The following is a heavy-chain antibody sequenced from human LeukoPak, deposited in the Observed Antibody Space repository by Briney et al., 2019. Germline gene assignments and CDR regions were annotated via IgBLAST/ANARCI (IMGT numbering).Heavy chain of an antibody. V-gene: IGHV4-59*01. J-gene: IGHJ4*02. CDR3: ARVGNRGDKRRIFDY. CDR2: IYYSGST. D-gene: IGHD7-27*01. CDR1: GGSISSYY. Sequence: SETLSLTCTVSGGSISSYYWSWIRQPPGKGLEWIGYIYYSGSTNYNPSLKSRVTISVDTSKNQFSLKLSSVTAADTAVCYCARVGNRGDKRRIFDYWGQGTLVTVSS.